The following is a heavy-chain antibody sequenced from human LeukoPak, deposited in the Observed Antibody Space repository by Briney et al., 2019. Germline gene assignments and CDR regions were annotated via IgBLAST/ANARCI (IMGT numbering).Heavy chain of an antibody. CDR1: GGTFSSYA. D-gene: IGHD2-15*01. CDR3: AGRYCSGGSCYSEGFDY. Sequence: SVKVSCKASGGTFSSYAISWVRQAPGQGLEWMGGIIPIFGTANYAQKFQGRVTITTDESTSTAYMELSSLRSEDTAVYYCAGRYCSGGSCYSEGFDYWGQGTLVTVSS. V-gene: IGHV1-69*05. CDR2: IIPIFGTA. J-gene: IGHJ4*02.